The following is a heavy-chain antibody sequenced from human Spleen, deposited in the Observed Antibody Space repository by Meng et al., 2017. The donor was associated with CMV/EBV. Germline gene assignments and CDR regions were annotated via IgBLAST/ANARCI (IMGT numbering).Heavy chain of an antibody. D-gene: IGHD3-16*01. V-gene: IGHV4-34*01. J-gene: IGHJ5*02. Sequence: SLRCAVSGVFFTSYYWPWLRQFPGKGLEWIGELNQGGGPNYSPSLKSRVSISMDASKNQFSLKLMSVTAADTAVYYCARVVGGGWFDPWGQGTLVTVSS. CDR1: GVFFTSYY. CDR2: LNQGGGP. CDR3: ARVVGGGWFDP.